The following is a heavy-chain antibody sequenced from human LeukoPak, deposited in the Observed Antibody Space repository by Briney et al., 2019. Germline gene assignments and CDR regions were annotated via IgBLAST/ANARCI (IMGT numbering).Heavy chain of an antibody. Sequence: PGRSLRLSCTASGFTFGDYAMSWVRQAPGKGLEWVGFTRSKAYGGTTEYAASVKGRFTISRDDSKSITYLQMNSLKTEDTAVYYCTRDPYYDSSGYYYWGQGTLVTVSS. CDR2: TRSKAYGGTT. CDR3: TRDPYYDSSGYYY. CDR1: GFTFGDYA. J-gene: IGHJ4*02. D-gene: IGHD3-22*01. V-gene: IGHV3-49*04.